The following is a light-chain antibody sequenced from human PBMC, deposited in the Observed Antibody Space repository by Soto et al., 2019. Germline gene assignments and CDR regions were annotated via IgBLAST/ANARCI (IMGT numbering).Light chain of an antibody. CDR3: QQYNTYST. J-gene: IGKJ4*01. Sequence: EIKKSKSPSTRNETKVDRVTITCRASQTISSGLAWYQQKPGKAPKLLIFDASSLDTGVPGRFSGSGSGTEFTLTISSLQPDDFATYYCQQYNTYSTFGGRTNVDI. CDR1: QTISSG. CDR2: DAS. V-gene: IGKV1-5*01.